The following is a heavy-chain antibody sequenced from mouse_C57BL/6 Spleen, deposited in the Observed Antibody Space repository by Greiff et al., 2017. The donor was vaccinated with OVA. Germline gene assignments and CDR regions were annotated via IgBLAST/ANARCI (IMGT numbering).Heavy chain of an antibody. D-gene: IGHD1-1*01. CDR2: IYPGSGST. Sequence: QVQLQQPGAELVKPGASVKMSCKASGYTFTSYWITWVTQRPGQGLEWIGDIYPGSGSTNYNEKFKSKATLTVDTSSSTAYMQLSSLTSEDSAVYYCARILFVTTEVEYYFDYWGQGTTLTVSS. J-gene: IGHJ2*01. CDR1: GYTFTSYW. V-gene: IGHV1-55*01. CDR3: ARILFVTTEVEYYFDY.